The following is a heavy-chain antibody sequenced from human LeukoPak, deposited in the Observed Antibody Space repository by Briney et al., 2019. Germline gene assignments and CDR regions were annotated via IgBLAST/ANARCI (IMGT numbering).Heavy chain of an antibody. CDR2: IFYSGST. CDR3: ARDSGAMVRGVIIQDV. J-gene: IGHJ6*04. D-gene: IGHD3-10*01. Sequence: SETLSLTCTVSGGSISTSIYYWGWIRQPPGKGLEWIGNIFYSGSTYYSPSLRSRVTISLDTSRNQFSLKLSSVTAADTAVYYCARDSGAMVRGVIIQDVWGKGTTVTISS. V-gene: IGHV4-39*07. CDR1: GGSISTSIYY.